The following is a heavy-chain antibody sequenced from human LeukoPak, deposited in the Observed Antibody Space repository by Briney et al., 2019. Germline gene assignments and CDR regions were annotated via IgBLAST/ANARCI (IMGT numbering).Heavy chain of an antibody. J-gene: IGHJ6*02. D-gene: IGHD6-13*01. Sequence: PGGSLRLSCAASEFTFSSYGMHWVRQAPGKGLEWVAVISYDGSNKYYADSVKGRFTISRDNSKNTLYLQMNSLRAEDTAVYYCAKDSRSSWSYYYYYYGMDVWGQGTTVTVSS. CDR2: ISYDGSNK. CDR1: EFTFSSYG. CDR3: AKDSRSSWSYYYYYYGMDV. V-gene: IGHV3-30*18.